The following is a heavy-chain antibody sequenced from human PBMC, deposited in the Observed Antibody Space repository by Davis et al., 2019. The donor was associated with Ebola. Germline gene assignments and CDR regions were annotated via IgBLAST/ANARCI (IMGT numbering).Heavy chain of an antibody. D-gene: IGHD1/OR15-1a*01. V-gene: IGHV4-59*01. CDR3: ARWNSSGGMDV. J-gene: IGHJ6*02. CDR2: IYYSGST. Sequence: SQTLSLTCAVSGGSISSYYWSWIRQPPGKGLEWIGYIYYSGSTNYNPSLKSRVTISVDTSKNQFSLKLSSVTAADTAVYYCARWNSSGGMDVWGQGTTVTVSS. CDR1: GGSISSYY.